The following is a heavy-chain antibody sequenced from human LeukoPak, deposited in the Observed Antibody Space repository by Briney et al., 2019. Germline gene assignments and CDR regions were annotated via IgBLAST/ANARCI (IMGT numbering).Heavy chain of an antibody. D-gene: IGHD2/OR15-2a*01. V-gene: IGHV1-18*01. CDR1: GYSFISYG. Sequence: ASVKVSCKTSGYSFISYGISWVRQAPGQGLEWMGWISGYNGDTNYAQKLQGRVTMTTDASTSTAYMGLRSLKSDDTAVYYCARARADFYYYMDVWGKGTTVTVSS. CDR2: ISGYNGDT. CDR3: ARARADFYYYMDV. J-gene: IGHJ6*03.